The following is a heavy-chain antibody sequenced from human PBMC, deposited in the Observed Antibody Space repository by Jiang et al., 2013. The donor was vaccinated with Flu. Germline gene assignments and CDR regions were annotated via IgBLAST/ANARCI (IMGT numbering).Heavy chain of an antibody. CDR2: IYSGGST. CDR1: GFTVSSNC. D-gene: IGHD3-22*01. J-gene: IGHJ3*02. Sequence: VQLLESGGGLIQPGGSLRLSCAASGFTVSSNCMSWVRQAPGKGLEWVSVIYSGGSTYYADSVKGRFTISRDNSKNTLYLQMNSLRAEDTAVYYCARLAYYDSRVRDIWGQGTMVTVSS. V-gene: IGHV3-53*01. CDR3: ARLAYYDSRVRDI.